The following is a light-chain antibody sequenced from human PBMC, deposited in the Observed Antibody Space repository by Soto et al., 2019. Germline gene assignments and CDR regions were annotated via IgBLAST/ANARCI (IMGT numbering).Light chain of an antibody. CDR3: QQYGSSRVT. CDR2: GAS. V-gene: IGKV3-20*01. CDR1: QSVSSN. J-gene: IGKJ5*01. Sequence: EIVITQSPATLSFYPLEIATLSCRASQSVSSNLAWYQQKPGQAPRLLIYGASNRATGTPARFSGSGSGTDFTLTISRLEPEDFAVYYCQQYGSSRVTFGQGTRLEIK.